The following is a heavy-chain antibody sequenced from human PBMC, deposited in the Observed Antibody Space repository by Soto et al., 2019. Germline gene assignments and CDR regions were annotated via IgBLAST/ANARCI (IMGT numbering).Heavy chain of an antibody. Sequence: GGSLRLSCAASGFTFSSYAMSWVRQAPGKGLEWVSAISGSGGSTYYADSVKGRFTISRDNSKNTLYLQMNSLRAEDTAVYYCAKEGDYYDSSGDGGDYWGQGTLVTVSS. CDR2: ISGSGGST. CDR1: GFTFSSYA. CDR3: AKEGDYYDSSGDGGDY. V-gene: IGHV3-23*01. D-gene: IGHD3-22*01. J-gene: IGHJ4*02.